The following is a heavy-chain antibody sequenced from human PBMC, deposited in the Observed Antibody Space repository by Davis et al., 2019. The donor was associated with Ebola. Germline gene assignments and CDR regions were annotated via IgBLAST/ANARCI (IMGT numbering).Heavy chain of an antibody. CDR3: ARAQFPTTSDH. CDR2: INPHNGNT. J-gene: IGHJ4*02. Sequence: VSVKVSCKASGYTFTNYGITWVRQAPGQGLEWMGWINPHNGNTNYAQNVQGRVAMTTDTSTNTAYMEVGSLRSDDTAVYYCARAQFPTTSDHWGQGTLVTVSS. V-gene: IGHV1-18*04. CDR1: GYTFTNYG. D-gene: IGHD1-1*01.